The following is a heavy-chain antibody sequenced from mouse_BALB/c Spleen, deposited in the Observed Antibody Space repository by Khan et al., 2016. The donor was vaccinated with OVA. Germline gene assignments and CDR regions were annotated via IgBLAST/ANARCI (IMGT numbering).Heavy chain of an antibody. J-gene: IGHJ2*01. V-gene: IGHV1-87*01. Sequence: VQLQESGAELARPGASVKLSCKASGYTFTNYWMQWVRQRPGQGLEWIGAIYPGDGDSTYTQKFKDKATLTADTSSNTAYMELSNLASEDSAVYYCARRKVRRGSFDYWGQGTTLTVSS. CDR3: ARRKVRRGSFDY. CDR2: IYPGDGDS. CDR1: GYTFTNYW.